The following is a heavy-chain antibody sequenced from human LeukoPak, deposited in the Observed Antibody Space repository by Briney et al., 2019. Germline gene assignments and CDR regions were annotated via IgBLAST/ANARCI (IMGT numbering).Heavy chain of an antibody. J-gene: IGHJ3*02. CDR2: INPNSGGT. V-gene: IGHV1-2*06. D-gene: IGHD1-26*01. Sequence: ASVKVSCKASGYTFTGYYMHWVRQAPGQGLEWVGRINPNSGGTNYAEKFQGRVTMTRHTSISTAYMELSRLRSDDTAVYYCARDQEEGATENDAFDIWGQGTMLTVSS. CDR3: ARDQEEGATENDAFDI. CDR1: GYTFTGYY.